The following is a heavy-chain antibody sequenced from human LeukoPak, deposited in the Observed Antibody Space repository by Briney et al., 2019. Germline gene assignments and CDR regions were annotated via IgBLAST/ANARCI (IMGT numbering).Heavy chain of an antibody. CDR2: IYYSGST. V-gene: IGHV4-59*01. J-gene: IGHJ4*02. Sequence: PSETLSLTCAVYGGSFSGYYWSWIRQPPGKGLEWIGYIYYSGSTNYNPSLKSRVTISVDTSKNQFSLKLSSVTAADTAVYYCARVRSSGWYYFDYWGQGTLVTVSS. D-gene: IGHD6-19*01. CDR3: ARVRSSGWYYFDY. CDR1: GGSFSGYY.